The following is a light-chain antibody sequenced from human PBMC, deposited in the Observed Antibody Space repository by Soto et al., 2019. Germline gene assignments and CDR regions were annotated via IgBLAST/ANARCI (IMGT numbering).Light chain of an antibody. J-gene: IGLJ1*01. V-gene: IGLV1-44*01. CDR1: SSNIGSNT. Sequence: QSVLTQPPSASGTPGQRVTISCSGSSSNIGSNTVNWYQQLPGTAPKLLIYSNNQRPSGVPDRFSGSKSGTSASLAISGLQSEDEADDYCAAWDDSLHGYVFGTGTKLTVL. CDR3: AAWDDSLHGYV. CDR2: SNN.